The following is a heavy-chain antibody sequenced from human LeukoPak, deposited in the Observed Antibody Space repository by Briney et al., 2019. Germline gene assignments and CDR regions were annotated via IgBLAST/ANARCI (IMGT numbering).Heavy chain of an antibody. D-gene: IGHD3-22*01. J-gene: IGHJ4*02. CDR1: GGSFSGYY. V-gene: IGHV4-34*01. Sequence: PSETLSLTCAVYGGSFSGYYWSWIRQPPGKGLERIGEINHSGSTSYNPSLKSRVTISVDTSKNQFSLKLSSVTAADTAVYYCARGRKPLTYYYDSSGYHFDYWGQGTLVTVSS. CDR2: INHSGST. CDR3: ARGRKPLTYYYDSSGYHFDY.